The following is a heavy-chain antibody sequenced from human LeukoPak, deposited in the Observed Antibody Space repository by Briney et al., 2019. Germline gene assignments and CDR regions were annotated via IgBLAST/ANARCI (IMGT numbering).Heavy chain of an antibody. J-gene: IGHJ6*02. D-gene: IGHD2-15*01. V-gene: IGHV1-69*04. CDR2: IIPILGIA. Sequence: SVKVSCKASGGTFSSYAISWARQAPGQGLKWMGRIIPILGIANYAQKFQGRVTITADKSTSTAYMELSSLRSEDTAVYYGAREAGYCSGGSCYGMDVWGQGTTVTVSS. CDR3: AREAGYCSGGSCYGMDV. CDR1: GGTFSSYA.